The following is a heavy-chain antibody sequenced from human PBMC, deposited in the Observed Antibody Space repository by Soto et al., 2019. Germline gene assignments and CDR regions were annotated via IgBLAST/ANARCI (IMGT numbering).Heavy chain of an antibody. CDR2: INPNSGGT. CDR1: GYTLADLK. V-gene: IGHV1-2*04. J-gene: IGHJ5*02. Sequence: ASVKVSCKVSGYTLADLKIHWVRQAPGQGLEWMGWINPNSGGTNYAQKFQGWVTMTRDTSISTAYMELSRLRSDDTAVYYCARAGDYVSEYDPWGQGTLVTVSS. D-gene: IGHD3-16*01. CDR3: ARAGDYVSEYDP.